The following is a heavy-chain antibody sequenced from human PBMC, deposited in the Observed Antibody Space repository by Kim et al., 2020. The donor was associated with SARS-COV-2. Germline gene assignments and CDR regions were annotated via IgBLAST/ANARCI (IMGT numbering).Heavy chain of an antibody. D-gene: IGHD3-10*01. CDR2: INHSGST. V-gene: IGHV4-34*01. CDR1: GGSFSGYY. Sequence: ETLSLTCAVYGGSFSGYYWSWIRQPPGKGLEWIGEINHSGSTNYNPSLKSRVTISVDTSKNQFSLKLSSVTAADPAVYYCARGRLVRGVIKRFDPWGQGTLGTVSS. CDR3: ARGRLVRGVIKRFDP. J-gene: IGHJ5*02.